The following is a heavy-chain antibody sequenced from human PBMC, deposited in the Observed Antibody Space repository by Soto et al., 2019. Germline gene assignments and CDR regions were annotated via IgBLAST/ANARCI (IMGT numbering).Heavy chain of an antibody. V-gene: IGHV4-30-4*01. CDR1: GGSISSGDYY. CDR3: ARSRQYESGGYTD. CDR2: IYYSGST. D-gene: IGHD3-22*01. Sequence: QVQLQESGPGLVKPSQTLSLTCTVSGGSISSGDYYWSWIRQPPGKGLEWIGYIYYSGSTFYNPSLKSRLTISVDTSKNQFSLSLNSVTAADTAVYHCARSRQYESGGYTDWGQGTLVTVSS. J-gene: IGHJ1*01.